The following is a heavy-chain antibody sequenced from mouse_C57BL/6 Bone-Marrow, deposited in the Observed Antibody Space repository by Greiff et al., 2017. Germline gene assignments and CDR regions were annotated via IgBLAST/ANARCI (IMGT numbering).Heavy chain of an antibody. CDR1: GYTFTTYP. J-gene: IGHJ4*01. CDR2: FHPYNDDT. V-gene: IGHV1-47*01. D-gene: IGHD2-1*01. Sequence: QVQLQQSGAELVKPGASVKMSCKASGYTFTTYPIEWMKQNHGKSLEWIGNFHPYNDDTKYNEKFKGKATLTVDKSSSTAYMQLSSLTSEDSAVYYCARSSGNYGEGAMDYWGQGTSVTVSS. CDR3: ARSSGNYGEGAMDY.